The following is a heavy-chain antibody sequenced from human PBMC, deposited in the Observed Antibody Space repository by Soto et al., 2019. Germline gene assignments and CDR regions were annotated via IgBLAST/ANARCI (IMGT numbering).Heavy chain of an antibody. Sequence: GGSLRLSCTASGFTFGDYAMSWFRQAPGKGLEWVGFIRSKAYGGTTEYAASVKGRFTISRDDSKSIAYLQMNSLKTEDTAVYYCTRVQYCTNGVCRPKYYYYYMDVWGKGTTVTVSS. CDR1: GFTFGDYA. J-gene: IGHJ6*03. V-gene: IGHV3-49*03. CDR3: TRVQYCTNGVCRPKYYYYYMDV. CDR2: IRSKAYGGTT. D-gene: IGHD2-8*01.